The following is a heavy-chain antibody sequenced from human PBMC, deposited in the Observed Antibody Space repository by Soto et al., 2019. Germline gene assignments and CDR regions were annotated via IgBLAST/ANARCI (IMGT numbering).Heavy chain of an antibody. D-gene: IGHD2-2*01. CDR1: GYTFTSYW. V-gene: IGHV5-51*01. CDR2: IDPGDSDT. J-gene: IGHJ6*02. CDR3: AAGIVVVPAAWAYYYGMDV. Sequence: GESLKISCKGSGYTFTSYWIGWVRQMPGKGLEWMGIIDPGDSDTRYSPSFQGQVTISADKSISTAYLHWSSLKASDTAMYYCAAGIVVVPAAWAYYYGMDVWGQGTTVTSSS.